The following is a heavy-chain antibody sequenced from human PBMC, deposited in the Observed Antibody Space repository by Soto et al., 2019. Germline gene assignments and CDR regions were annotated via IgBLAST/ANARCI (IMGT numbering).Heavy chain of an antibody. D-gene: IGHD2-2*02. Sequence: GXSVKVSCKASGYTFSSYYMHWVRQAPGQGLEWMGIINPSGGSTSYAQKFQGRVTMTRDTSTSTVYMELSSLRSEDTAVYYCARVRYQMLYSTGYRYYYYYGMDVWGQRTTVTVSS. CDR1: GYTFSSYY. J-gene: IGHJ6*02. V-gene: IGHV1-46*01. CDR3: ARVRYQMLYSTGYRYYYYYGMDV. CDR2: INPSGGST.